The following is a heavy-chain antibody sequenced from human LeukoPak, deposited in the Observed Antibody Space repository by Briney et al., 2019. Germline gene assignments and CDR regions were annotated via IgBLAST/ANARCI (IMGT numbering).Heavy chain of an antibody. CDR3: AADPSYYYDSSGYYSYYYGMDV. D-gene: IGHD3-22*01. J-gene: IGHJ6*02. V-gene: IGHV1-58*01. CDR2: IVVGSGNT. CDR1: GFTFTSFA. Sequence: ASVKVSCKASGFTFTSFAVQWVRQARGQRLEWIGWIVVGSGNTNYAQKFQERVTITRDMSTSTAYMELSSLRSEDTAVYYCAADPSYYYDSSGYYSYYYGMDVWGQGTTVTVSS.